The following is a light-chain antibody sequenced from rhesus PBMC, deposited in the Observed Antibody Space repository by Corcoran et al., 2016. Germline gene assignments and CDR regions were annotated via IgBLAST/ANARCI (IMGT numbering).Light chain of an antibody. CDR1: QSLLDSEDGNTY. J-gene: IGKJ4*01. Sequence: DIVMTQTPLSLPVTPGEPASISCRSSQSLLDSEDGNTYLDWYLQKPGQSPQLLIYEVSNRASGVPDRFSGSGPDTDFTLKISRVEAEDVGVYYCMQALEFPLTFGGGTKVEIK. V-gene: IGKV2-104*02. CDR2: EVS. CDR3: MQALEFPLT.